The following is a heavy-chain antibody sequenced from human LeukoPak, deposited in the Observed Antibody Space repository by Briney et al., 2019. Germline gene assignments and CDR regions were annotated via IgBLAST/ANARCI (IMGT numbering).Heavy chain of an antibody. V-gene: IGHV1-69*13. Sequence: GASVKVSCKASGGTFSSYAISWVRQAPGQGLEWMGGIMPIFGTANYAQKFQGRVTITADESTSTACMELSSLISEDTAVYYCARIPGGNTPGNYYYYMDVWGKGTTVTVSS. CDR3: ARIPGGNTPGNYYYYMDV. CDR1: GGTFSSYA. J-gene: IGHJ6*03. D-gene: IGHD4-23*01. CDR2: IMPIFGTA.